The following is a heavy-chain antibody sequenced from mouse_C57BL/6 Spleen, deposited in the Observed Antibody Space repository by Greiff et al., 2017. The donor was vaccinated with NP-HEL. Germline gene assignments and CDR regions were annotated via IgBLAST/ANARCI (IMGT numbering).Heavy chain of an antibody. D-gene: IGHD4-1*01. CDR3: ARSPLTGFDY. Sequence: EVKLMESGGGLVQPGGSLSLSCAASGFTFTDYYMSWVRQPPGKALEWLGFIRNKANGYTTEYSASVKGRFTISRDNSQSILYLQMNALRAEDSATYYCARSPLTGFDYWGQGTTLTVSS. J-gene: IGHJ2*01. CDR1: GFTFTDYY. CDR2: IRNKANGYTT. V-gene: IGHV7-3*01.